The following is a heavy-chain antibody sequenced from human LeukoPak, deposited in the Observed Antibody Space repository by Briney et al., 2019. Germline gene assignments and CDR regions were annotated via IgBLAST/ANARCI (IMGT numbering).Heavy chain of an antibody. V-gene: IGHV4-4*02. CDR1: GGSITTTNW. Sequence: PSETLSLTCAVSGGSITTTNWWSWVRQPPGKGLEWIGEVHLNGATHYNPSLESRFSMSIDKSNNHLSLEVTSVTAADTAMYYCTRESGAFSPFGFWGQGTLVTVSS. D-gene: IGHD1-26*01. J-gene: IGHJ4*02. CDR3: TRESGAFSPFGF. CDR2: VHLNGAT.